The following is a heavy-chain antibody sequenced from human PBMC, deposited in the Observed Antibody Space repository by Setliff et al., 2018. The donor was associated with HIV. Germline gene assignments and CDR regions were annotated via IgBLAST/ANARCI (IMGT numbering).Heavy chain of an antibody. V-gene: IGHV4-59*08. J-gene: IGHJ4*02. CDR2: FYRSGNT. CDR1: GGSITGHY. CDR3: ARQVPFSCSGTGCFDDY. D-gene: IGHD2-2*01. Sequence: LSLTCTVSGGSITGHYWSWIRQPPGKGLEWIGSFYRSGNTYYNPPLNSRATVSVDTSKNQLSLKLTSVTAADTAVYYCARQVPFSCSGTGCFDDYWGQGTLVTVSS.